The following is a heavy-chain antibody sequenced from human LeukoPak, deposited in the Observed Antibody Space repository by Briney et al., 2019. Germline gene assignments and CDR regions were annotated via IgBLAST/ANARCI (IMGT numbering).Heavy chain of an antibody. V-gene: IGHV4-39*02. CDR3: ARHEYQVFPPANWFDP. D-gene: IGHD6-6*01. CDR1: GDSVSSSNFF. Sequence: SETLSLTCTVSGDSVSSSNFFWGWIRQPPGKGLEWIGSFHYGGSAFYNPSLKSRVTISVDTSNNHFSLKLTSVTPAGPAIIYCARHEYQVFPPANWFDPWGQGTLVTVSS. J-gene: IGHJ5*02. CDR2: FHYGGSA.